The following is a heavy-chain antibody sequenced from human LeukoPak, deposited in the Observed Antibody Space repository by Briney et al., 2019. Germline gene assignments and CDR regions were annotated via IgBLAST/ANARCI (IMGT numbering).Heavy chain of an antibody. CDR2: INPNTGDT. CDR1: GYTFTGYY. CDR3: ARESSSSTWTVHY. Sequence: ASVKVSCKASGYTFTGYYMHWVRQAPGQGLEWMGWINPNTGDTNYAQKFQGRVTMTRDTSISTAYMELSRLTSDDTAVYYCARESSSSTWTVHYWGQGTLVTVSS. V-gene: IGHV1-2*02. J-gene: IGHJ4*02. D-gene: IGHD6-13*01.